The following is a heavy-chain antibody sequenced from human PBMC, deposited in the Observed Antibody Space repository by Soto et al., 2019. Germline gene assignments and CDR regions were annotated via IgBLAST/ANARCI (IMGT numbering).Heavy chain of an antibody. V-gene: IGHV3-30-3*01. CDR2: ISYDGSNK. CDR1: GFTFSSYA. D-gene: IGHD3-9*01. CDR3: VRFWPPPYSDALTDYTDAFDY. J-gene: IGHJ4*02. Sequence: GGSLRLSCAASGFTFSSYAMHWVRQAPGKGLEWVAVISYDGSNKYYADSVKGRFTISRDNSKNTLYLQMNSLRAEDTAVYYCVRFWPPPYSDALTDYTDAFDYWGQGTLVTVSS.